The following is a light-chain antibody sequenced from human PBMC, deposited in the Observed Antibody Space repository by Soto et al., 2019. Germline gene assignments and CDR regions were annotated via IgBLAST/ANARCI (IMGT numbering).Light chain of an antibody. CDR1: QSVRSNY. J-gene: IGKJ2*01. V-gene: IGKV3-20*01. CDR3: QHYGRSLYT. CDR2: GAS. Sequence: EIVLTQSPGTLSLSPGERATLSCRASQSVRSNYLAWYQQKLGQAPRLLIYGASLRATGIPDKFSGSGSGTDFTLTLSRLEPEDFAVYYCQHYGRSLYTFGQGTKLEIK.